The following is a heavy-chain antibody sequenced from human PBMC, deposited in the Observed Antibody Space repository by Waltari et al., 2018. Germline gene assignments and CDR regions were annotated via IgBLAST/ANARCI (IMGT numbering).Heavy chain of an antibody. D-gene: IGHD2-15*01. Sequence: CWCWCRQSPDKVLWWIGQVHRNGGTYYTPSLASRATVSLDSSMNQFSLRILSATAADTAVYYCARDLGRGLFLDSWGQGTLVTVSP. J-gene: IGHJ4*02. CDR3: ARDLGRGLFLDS. CDR2: VHRNGGT. V-gene: IGHV4-4*02. CDR1: C.